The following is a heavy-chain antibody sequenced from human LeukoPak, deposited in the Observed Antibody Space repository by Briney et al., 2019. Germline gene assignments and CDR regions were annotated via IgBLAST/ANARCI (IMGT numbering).Heavy chain of an antibody. J-gene: IGHJ4*02. CDR1: GASISSYY. V-gene: IGHV4-59*01. CDR3: ARDYYDSSGYVN. Sequence: PSETLSLTCTVSGASISSYYGSWIRQPPGKGLEWIGYIYYSGSTNYNPSLKSRVTISVDTSKNQFSLKLSSVTAADTAVYYCARDYYDSSGYVNWGQGTLVTVSS. D-gene: IGHD3-22*01. CDR2: IYYSGST.